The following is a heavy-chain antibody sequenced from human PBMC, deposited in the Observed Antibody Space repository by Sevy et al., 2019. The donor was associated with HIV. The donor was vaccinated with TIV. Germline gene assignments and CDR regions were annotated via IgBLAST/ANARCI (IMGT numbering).Heavy chain of an antibody. CDR2: ISFDESDN. D-gene: IGHD4-17*01. J-gene: IGHJ6*02. CDR3: ARPRANYVDNYFFYAMDV. V-gene: IGHV3-30-3*01. CDR1: GFAFTNYYA. Sequence: GWSPRLSCAASGFAFTNYYAMHWVRQAPGKGLEWVALISFDESDNYYADSVKGRFTISRDNFKNTLYLQMNSLTTEDTAVYYCARPRANYVDNYFFYAMDVWSQGTTVTVSS.